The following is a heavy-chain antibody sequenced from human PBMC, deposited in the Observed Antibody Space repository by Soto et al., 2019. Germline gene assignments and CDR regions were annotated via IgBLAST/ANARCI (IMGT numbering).Heavy chain of an antibody. CDR1: GGSISSSNYY. V-gene: IGHV4-39*01. J-gene: IGHJ4*02. CDR3: ASLPVPGNFDY. D-gene: IGHD2-2*01. Sequence: QLQLQESGPGLVKPSETLSLTCIVSGGSISSSNYYWAWVRQPPGKGLEWSGNIYYDGNTYYHPYFSRRLTVSVDTSKNQFSLKLGSLTAADTAIYYGASLPVPGNFDYWGQGTLVTVSS. CDR2: IYYDGNT.